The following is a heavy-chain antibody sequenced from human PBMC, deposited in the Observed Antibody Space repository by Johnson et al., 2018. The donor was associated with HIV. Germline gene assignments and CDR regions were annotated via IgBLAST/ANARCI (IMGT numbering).Heavy chain of an antibody. CDR3: AKDRYYDSSGPDAFDI. V-gene: IGHV3-66*01. J-gene: IGHJ3*02. Sequence: VQLVESGGGLVQPGGSLRLSCAASGFTVCSNYMSWVRQAPGKGLEWVSVIYSGGSTYYADSVKGRFTISRDNSKNTLYLQMNSLRAEDTAVYYCAKDRYYDSSGPDAFDIWGQGTMVTVSS. D-gene: IGHD3-22*01. CDR2: IYSGGST. CDR1: GFTVCSNY.